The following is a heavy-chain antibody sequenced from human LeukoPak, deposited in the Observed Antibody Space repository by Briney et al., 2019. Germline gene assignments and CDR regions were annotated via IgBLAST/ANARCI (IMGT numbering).Heavy chain of an antibody. D-gene: IGHD1-26*01. J-gene: IGHJ4*02. CDR2: IDGSSRST. V-gene: IGHV3-23*05. CDR1: GFTFNTCA. Sequence: GGSLRLSCAASGFTFNTCAMTWVRQAPGKGLEWVSTIDGSSRSTYYADSVKGRFTISRDNSKNTLYLQMNSLRAEDTAVYYCAKVAGSYFRVDYWGQGTLVTVSS. CDR3: AKVAGSYFRVDY.